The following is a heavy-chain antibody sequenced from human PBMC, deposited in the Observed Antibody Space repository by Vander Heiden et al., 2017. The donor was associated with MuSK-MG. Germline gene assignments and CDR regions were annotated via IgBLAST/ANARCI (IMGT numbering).Heavy chain of an antibody. CDR1: GFTFRNAW. J-gene: IGHJ4*02. V-gene: IGHV3-15*01. CDR2: IKSKTDGGTT. Sequence: EVQLVESGGGLVKPGGSLRLSCAASGFTFRNAWMGWVRQAPGKGLEWVGRIKSKTDGGTTDYAAPVKGRFTISRDDSKNTLYLQMNSLKTEDTAVYYCTTDLWFGELYAFDYWGQGTLVTVSS. CDR3: TTDLWFGELYAFDY. D-gene: IGHD3-10*01.